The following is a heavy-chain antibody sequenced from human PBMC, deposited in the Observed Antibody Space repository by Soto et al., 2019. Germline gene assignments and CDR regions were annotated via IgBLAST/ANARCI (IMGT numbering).Heavy chain of an antibody. CDR1: GYTFTSYG. CDR2: ISAYNGNT. Sequence: GASVKVSCKASGYTFTSYGISWVRQAPGQGLEWMGWISAYNGNTNYAQKLQGRVTMTTDTSTSTAYMELRSLRSDDTAVYYCARGPYYDFWSGYSDYYGMDVWGQGTTVTVSS. V-gene: IGHV1-18*01. D-gene: IGHD3-3*01. J-gene: IGHJ6*02. CDR3: ARGPYYDFWSGYSDYYGMDV.